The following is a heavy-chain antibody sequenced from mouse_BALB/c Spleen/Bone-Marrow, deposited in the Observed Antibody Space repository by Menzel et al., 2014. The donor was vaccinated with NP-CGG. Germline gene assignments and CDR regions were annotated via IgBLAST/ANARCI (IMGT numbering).Heavy chain of an antibody. CDR2: ISSGGSYT. V-gene: IGHV5-9-3*01. CDR1: GFTFSSYA. J-gene: IGHJ4*01. D-gene: IGHD2-14*01. CDR3: ARQREVRPYYYAMDY. Sequence: EVKLMESGGGLVRPGGSLKLSCAASGFTFSSYAMSWVRQTPEKRLEWVATISSGGSYTYYPDSVKGRFTISRDNAKNTLYLQMSGLRSEDTAMYYCARQREVRPYYYAMDYWGQGTSVTVSS.